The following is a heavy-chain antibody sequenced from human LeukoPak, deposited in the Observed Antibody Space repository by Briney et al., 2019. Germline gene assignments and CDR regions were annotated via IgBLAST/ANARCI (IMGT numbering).Heavy chain of an antibody. CDR3: ATYTNWVAGDV. V-gene: IGHV3-21*01. CDR2: ISSSSSYI. D-gene: IGHD1-1*01. J-gene: IGHJ6*02. CDR1: GFTFSSYA. Sequence: GGSLRLSCAASGFTFSSYAMSWVRQAPGKGLEWVSSISSSSSYIYYADSVKGRFTISRDNAKNSLYLQMNSLRAEDTAVYYCATYTNWVAGDVWGQGTTVSVSS.